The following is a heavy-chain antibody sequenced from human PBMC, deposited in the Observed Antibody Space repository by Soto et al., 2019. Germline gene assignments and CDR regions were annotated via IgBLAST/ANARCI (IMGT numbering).Heavy chain of an antibody. CDR1: GYTFTGYY. D-gene: IGHD4-17*01. V-gene: IGHV1-2*04. Sequence: ASVKVSCKASGYTFTGYYMHWVRQAPGQGLEWMGWINPNSGGTNYAQKFQGWVTMTRDTSISTAYMELSRLRSDDTAVYYCARDGAVYGDLLGGYYMDVWGKGTTVTVSS. CDR3: ARDGAVYGDLLGGYYMDV. J-gene: IGHJ6*03. CDR2: INPNSGGT.